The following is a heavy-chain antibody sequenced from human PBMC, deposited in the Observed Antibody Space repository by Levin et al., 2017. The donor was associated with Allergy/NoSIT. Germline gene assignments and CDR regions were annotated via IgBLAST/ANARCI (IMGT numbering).Heavy chain of an antibody. CDR1: NGSVSSGSYY. CDR2: IYYSGST. V-gene: IGHV4-61*01. CDR3: ASPPRYNTDWQALDV. D-gene: IGHD3-9*01. Sequence: PSETLSLTCTVSNGSVSSGSYYWTWIRQPPGKGLEWIGYIYYSGSTNYNPSLKSRVTISLDTSKNQFSLKLSSVTAADTAVYYCASPPRYNTDWQALDVWGQGTLVTVSS. J-gene: IGHJ4*02.